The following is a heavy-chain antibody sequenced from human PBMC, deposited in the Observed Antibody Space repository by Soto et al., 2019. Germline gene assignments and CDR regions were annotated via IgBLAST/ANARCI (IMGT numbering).Heavy chain of an antibody. D-gene: IGHD2-15*01. CDR1: GFTFDDYA. CDR2: ISWNSGSI. Sequence: EVQLVESGGGLVQPGRSLRLSCAASGFTFDDYAMHWVRQAPGKGLEWVSGISWNSGSIGYADSVKGRFTISRDNAKNSLYLQMNSLRAEDTALYYCAKDKGRLGYCSGGSCPDDAFDIWGQGKMVTVSS. J-gene: IGHJ3*02. CDR3: AKDKGRLGYCSGGSCPDDAFDI. V-gene: IGHV3-9*01.